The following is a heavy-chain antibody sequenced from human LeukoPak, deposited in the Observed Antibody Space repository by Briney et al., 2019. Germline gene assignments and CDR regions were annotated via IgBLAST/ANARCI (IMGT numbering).Heavy chain of an antibody. Sequence: GGPLRLSCAASGFIFSSYAMTWVRQAPGKGLEWVSVISGSGGNTYYADSVKGRFTISRDNSKNTLYLQMDSLRAEDTAVYYCARTDTYYDFWSGPGGYYYGMDVWGQGTTVTVSS. CDR2: ISGSGGNT. CDR1: GFIFSSYA. J-gene: IGHJ6*02. D-gene: IGHD3-3*01. CDR3: ARTDTYYDFWSGPGGYYYGMDV. V-gene: IGHV3-23*01.